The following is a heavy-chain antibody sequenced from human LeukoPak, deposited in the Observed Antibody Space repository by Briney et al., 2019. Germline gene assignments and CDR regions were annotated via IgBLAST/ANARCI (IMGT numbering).Heavy chain of an antibody. CDR1: GYTFRQYS. CDR3: ARDYILPLETDNGDGFAI. CDR2: VSPSHTTR. V-gene: IGHV1-18*01. J-gene: IGHJ3*02. Sequence: ASVIVSCKASGYTFRQYSISWVRQAPGKGLEWMGWVSPSHTTRVYAQQFQGRVTMTADTNTNTVSMELRSLRSDDTAVYFCARDYILPLETDNGDGFAIWGQGTMVTVSS. D-gene: IGHD3-3*02.